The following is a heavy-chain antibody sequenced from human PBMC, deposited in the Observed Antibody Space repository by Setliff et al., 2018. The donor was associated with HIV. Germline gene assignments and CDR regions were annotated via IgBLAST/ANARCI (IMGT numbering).Heavy chain of an antibody. V-gene: IGHV3-21*01. D-gene: IGHD5-12*01. CDR3: ARGVATNLDP. Sequence: PGGSLRLSCAASGFTFSSYSMNWVRQTPGKGLEWVSSINGDSTFIYYADSVKGRFTISRDNAKNSLYLQMNSLRAEDTAVYYCARGVATNLDPWGQGSLVTVSS. CDR2: INGDSTFI. CDR1: GFTFSSYS. J-gene: IGHJ5*02.